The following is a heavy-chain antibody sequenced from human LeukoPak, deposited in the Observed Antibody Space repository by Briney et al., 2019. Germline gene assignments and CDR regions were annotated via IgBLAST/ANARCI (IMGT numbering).Heavy chain of an antibody. V-gene: IGHV4-4*07. D-gene: IGHD2/OR15-2a*01. CDR3: ARDLNIHDAFDI. CDR1: GGSISSYY. J-gene: IGHJ3*02. CDR2: IYTSGST. Sequence: SETLSLTCTVSGGSISSYYWSWIRQPAGKGLEWIGRIYTSGSTDYNPSLKSRVTMSIDTSKNQFSLKLSSVTAADTAVYYCARDLNIHDAFDIWGQGTMVTVSS.